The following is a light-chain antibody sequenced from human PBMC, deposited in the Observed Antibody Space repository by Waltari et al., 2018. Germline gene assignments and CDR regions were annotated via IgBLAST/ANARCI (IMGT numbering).Light chain of an antibody. Sequence: SYVLTQPPSASVATGETARITCGGDNVGSKSVHWYQQKPGQAPLLVVYDDTARPSGIPDRFSSSNSGNTATLTISTVENGDEADYYCQFWDTTSDRVVFGGGTKLTVL. CDR3: QFWDTTSDRVV. V-gene: IGLV3-21*02. CDR2: DDT. J-gene: IGLJ2*01. CDR1: NVGSKS.